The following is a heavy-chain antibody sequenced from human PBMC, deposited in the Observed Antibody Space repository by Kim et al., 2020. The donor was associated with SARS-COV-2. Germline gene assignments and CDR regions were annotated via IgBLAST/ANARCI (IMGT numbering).Heavy chain of an antibody. CDR3: ARLRGSGWYYFDY. D-gene: IGHD6-19*01. V-gene: IGHV6-1*01. J-gene: IGHJ4*02. Sequence: AVSVKSRITINPDTSKNQFSLQLNSVTPEDTAVYYCARLRGSGWYYFDYWGQGTLVTVSS.